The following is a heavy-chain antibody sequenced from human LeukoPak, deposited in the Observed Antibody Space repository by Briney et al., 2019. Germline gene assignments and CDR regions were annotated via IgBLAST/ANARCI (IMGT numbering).Heavy chain of an antibody. J-gene: IGHJ4*02. CDR2: IYYSGST. CDR3: ARSSEYGDPFNY. Sequence: SETLSLTCTVSGASISRSDYFWGWIRQPPGKGLEWIGSIYYSGSTYYSPSLKGRVTISVDTSKNQFSLKLNSVTAADTAVYYCARSSEYGDPFNYRGQGTLVTVSS. V-gene: IGHV4-39*01. CDR1: GASISRSDYF. D-gene: IGHD4-17*01.